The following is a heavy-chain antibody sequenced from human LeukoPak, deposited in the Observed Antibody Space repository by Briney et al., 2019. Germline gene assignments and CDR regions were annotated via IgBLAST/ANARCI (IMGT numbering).Heavy chain of an antibody. D-gene: IGHD3-16*01. CDR1: GFTFSRYG. Sequence: QVQLVESGGGVVQPGRSLRLSCAASGFTFSRYGMHWVRQAPGKGLEWVALISYDGSHEYYADSVKGRFTISRDNSKNTLYLQMNSLRAEDTAVYYCARVGGSSAEYFQHWGQGTLVTVSS. CDR3: ARVGGSSAEYFQH. CDR2: ISYDGSHE. V-gene: IGHV3-30*03. J-gene: IGHJ1*01.